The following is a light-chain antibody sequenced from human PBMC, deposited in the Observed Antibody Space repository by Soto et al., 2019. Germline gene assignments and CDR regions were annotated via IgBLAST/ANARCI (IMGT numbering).Light chain of an antibody. J-gene: IGKJ5*01. Sequence: DIQLTQSPSFLSASVGDRGTVTFRASQGINSYLAWYQQKPGTAPKLLIYTASTLQSGVPSRFSGSGSGTDFTFTISRLQPEDIATYYCQQYENLPTFGQGTRLEIK. V-gene: IGKV1-9*01. CDR3: QQYENLPT. CDR1: QGINSY. CDR2: TAS.